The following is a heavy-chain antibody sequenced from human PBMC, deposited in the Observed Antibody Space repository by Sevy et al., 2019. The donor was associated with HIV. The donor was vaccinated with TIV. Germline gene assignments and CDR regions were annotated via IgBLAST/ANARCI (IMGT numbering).Heavy chain of an antibody. V-gene: IGHV3-72*01. CDR3: ATHAGIAAAGRVFDY. J-gene: IGHJ4*02. CDR2: TRNKADGYTT. CDR1: GFTFSDHY. D-gene: IGHD6-13*01. Sequence: GGSLRLSCVASGFTFSDHYMEWVRQAPGKGLEWVGRTRNKADGYTTEYAASVKGRFTISRDESKNSLYVQMNSLKAEETAGYYCATHAGIAAAGRVFDYWGRGTLVTVSS.